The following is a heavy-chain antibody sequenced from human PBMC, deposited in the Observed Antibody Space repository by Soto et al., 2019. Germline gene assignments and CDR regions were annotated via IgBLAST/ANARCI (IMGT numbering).Heavy chain of an antibody. CDR2: IYPDDDK. J-gene: IGHJ4*02. D-gene: IGHD6-6*01. Sequence: QITLKESGPTLVKPTQTLTLTCTFSGFSLSTSGVGVGWIRQPPGKALEWLALIYPDDDKRYSPSLKSSLTXPXXPSNNQVVHPMTTMDPVDTATYYRARTRTQAPPTFWGQGPLVPLSS. CDR3: ARTRTQAPPTF. CDR1: GFSLSTSGVG. V-gene: IGHV2-5*02.